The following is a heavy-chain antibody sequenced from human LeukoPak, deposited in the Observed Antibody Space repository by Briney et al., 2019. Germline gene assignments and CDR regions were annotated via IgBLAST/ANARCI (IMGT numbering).Heavy chain of an antibody. D-gene: IGHD3-3*01. V-gene: IGHV4-34*01. CDR3: ARGPIFGVVIAPYYYYGMDV. CDR2: INHSGST. CDR1: GGSFSGYY. J-gene: IGHJ6*02. Sequence: SETLSLTCAVYGGSFSGYYWSWIRQPPGKGLEWIGEINHSGSTNYNPSLKSRVTISVDTSKNQFSLKLSSVTAADTAVYYCARGPIFGVVIAPYYYYGMDVWGQGTTVTVSS.